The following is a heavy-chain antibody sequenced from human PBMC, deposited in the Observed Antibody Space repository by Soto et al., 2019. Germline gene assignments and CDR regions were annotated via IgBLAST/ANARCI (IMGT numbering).Heavy chain of an antibody. CDR1: GGSLSGYY. CDR2: INHSGST. CDR3: ARTRNLDV. D-gene: IGHD1-1*01. Sequence: QVQLQQWGAGLLKPSETLSLTCAVYGGSLSGYYGNWIRQSPGKGLGWIGEINHSGSTNYNPSLKSRVTISIDTSKNQFSLKLSSVTAADTAVYYCARTRNLDVWGQGTTVTVSS. J-gene: IGHJ6*02. V-gene: IGHV4-34*01.